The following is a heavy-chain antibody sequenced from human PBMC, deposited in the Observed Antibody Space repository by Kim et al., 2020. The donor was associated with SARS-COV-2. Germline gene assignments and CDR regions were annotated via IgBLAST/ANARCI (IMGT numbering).Heavy chain of an antibody. V-gene: IGHV4-39*01. D-gene: IGHD1-1*01. CDR1: GGSISSSSYY. CDR3: ARRGPERGDY. Sequence: SETLSLTCTVSGGSISSSSYYWGWIRQPPGKGLEWIGSIYYSGSTYYNPSLKSRVTISVDTSKNQFSLKLSSVTAADTAVYYCARRGPERGDYWGQGTLVIVSS. J-gene: IGHJ4*02. CDR2: IYYSGST.